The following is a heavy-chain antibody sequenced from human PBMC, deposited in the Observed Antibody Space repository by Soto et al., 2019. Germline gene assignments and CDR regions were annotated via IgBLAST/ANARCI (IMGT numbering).Heavy chain of an antibody. D-gene: IGHD3-22*01. J-gene: IGHJ4*02. Sequence: GGSLRLSCAASGFTFSSYAMSWVRQAPGKGLEWVSAISGSGGSTYYADSVKGRFTISRDNSKNTLYLQMNSLRSEDTAVYYCARDYYDSSGYRPFDYWGQGTLVTVSS. CDR3: ARDYYDSSGYRPFDY. CDR1: GFTFSSYA. V-gene: IGHV3-23*01. CDR2: ISGSGGST.